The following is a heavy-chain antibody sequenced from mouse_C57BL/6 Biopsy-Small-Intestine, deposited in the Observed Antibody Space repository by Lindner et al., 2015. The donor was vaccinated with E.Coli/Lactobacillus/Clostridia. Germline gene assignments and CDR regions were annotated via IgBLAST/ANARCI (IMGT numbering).Heavy chain of an antibody. CDR2: MNPNNGNT. J-gene: IGHJ2*01. V-gene: IGHV1-66*01. Sequence: SVKVSCKASGYSFSTYDINWVRQAPGQGLEWMGWMNPNNGNTDYARTFQDRLTITRDTSISTVYMELSSLTSEDTAVYYCARGRLTYASGRTYYFDFWGQGTLVTVSS. D-gene: IGHD3-1*01. CDR1: GYSFSTYD. CDR3: ARGRLTYASGRTYYFDF.